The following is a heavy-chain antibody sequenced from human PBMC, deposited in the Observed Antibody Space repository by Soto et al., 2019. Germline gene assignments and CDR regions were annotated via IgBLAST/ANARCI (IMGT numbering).Heavy chain of an antibody. Sequence: EVQLLESGGGLVQPGGSLRLSCAASKFTFSSYAMSWVRQAPGKGLEWVSAISGSGDSTLYADSVKGRFTISRDNSKNTLYLQMNSLRAEETAVYYCAKEDLERDYFDYWGQGTLVTVSS. CDR3: AKEDLERDYFDY. D-gene: IGHD1-1*01. CDR1: KFTFSSYA. J-gene: IGHJ4*02. CDR2: ISGSGDST. V-gene: IGHV3-23*01.